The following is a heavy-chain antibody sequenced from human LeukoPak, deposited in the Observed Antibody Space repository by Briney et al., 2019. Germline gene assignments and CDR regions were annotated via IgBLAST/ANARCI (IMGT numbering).Heavy chain of an antibody. D-gene: IGHD5/OR15-5a*01. CDR1: GGSTSSSNYY. Sequence: SQTLSLTCTVSGGSTSSSNYYWNWIRQPAGKGLEWIGRIYTSGNTNYSPSLKSRVTISLDTSKNRLSLKLSSVTATDTAVYYCARGGMTGVYSEDAFDIWGQGTMVTVSS. V-gene: IGHV4-61*02. J-gene: IGHJ3*02. CDR2: IYTSGNT. CDR3: ARGGMTGVYSEDAFDI.